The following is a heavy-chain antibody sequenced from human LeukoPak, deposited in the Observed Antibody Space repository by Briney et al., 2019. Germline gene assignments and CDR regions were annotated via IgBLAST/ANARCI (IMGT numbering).Heavy chain of an antibody. CDR1: GFTFSDYY. Sequence: GGSLRLSCAASGFTFSDYYMSWVRQAPGKGLEWVANIKQDGGEKYYVDSVKGRFSISRDNAMNSLCLQMSSLKAEDTAVDYLARTDRTNTGAWTWGQRALVTVSS. D-gene: IGHD1-14*01. CDR3: ARTDRTNTGAWT. J-gene: IGHJ1*01. V-gene: IGHV3-7*03. CDR2: IKQDGGEK.